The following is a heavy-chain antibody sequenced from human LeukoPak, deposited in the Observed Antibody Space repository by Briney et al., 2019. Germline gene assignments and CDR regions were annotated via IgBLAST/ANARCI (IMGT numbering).Heavy chain of an antibody. CDR1: GFTFSTYS. V-gene: IGHV3-48*01. D-gene: IGHD5-12*01. CDR3: AKDWDSYDLDY. J-gene: IGHJ4*02. CDR2: ISTSSSTI. Sequence: GGSLRLSCAASGFTFSTYSMNWVRQAPGKGLEWVSFISTSSSTIYHADSVKGRFTISRDNAKNSLYLQMNSLRAEDTAVYYCAKDWDSYDLDYWGQGTLVTVSS.